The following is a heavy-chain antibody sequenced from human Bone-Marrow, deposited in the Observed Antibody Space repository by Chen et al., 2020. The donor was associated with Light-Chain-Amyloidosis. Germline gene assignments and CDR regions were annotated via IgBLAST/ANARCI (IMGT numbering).Heavy chain of an antibody. D-gene: IGHD2-2*02. J-gene: IGHJ6*02. CDR3: ARDRGIVVVPAAIRYYYSGMDV. CDR2: IIPIFGTA. CDR1: GGTFSSYA. Sequence: QVQLVQSGAEVKKPGSSVKVSCKASGGTFSSYAISWVRQAPGQGLEWMGGIIPIFGTANYAQKFQGRVTITADESTSTAYMELSSLRSEDTAVYYCARDRGIVVVPAAIRYYYSGMDVWGQGTTVTVSS. V-gene: IGHV1-69*01.